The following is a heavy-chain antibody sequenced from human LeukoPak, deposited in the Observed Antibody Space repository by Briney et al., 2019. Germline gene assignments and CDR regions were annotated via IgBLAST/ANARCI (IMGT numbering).Heavy chain of an antibody. V-gene: IGHV3-53*04. Sequence: GGSLRLSCAASGFTVTNNYMNWVRQAPGKGREWGSVIYSDGSTFYSDSVKGRFTISRHNSKNIVYLQMNSLRTEDTAVYYCAKDLTNGWGTFDYWGQGTLVTVSS. CDR1: GFTVTNNY. CDR3: AKDLTNGWGTFDY. J-gene: IGHJ4*02. D-gene: IGHD3-16*01. CDR2: IYSDGST.